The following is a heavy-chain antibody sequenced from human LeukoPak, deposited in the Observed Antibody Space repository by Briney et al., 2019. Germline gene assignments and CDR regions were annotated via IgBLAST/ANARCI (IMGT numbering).Heavy chain of an antibody. CDR2: MNPNSGNT. D-gene: IGHD6-19*01. V-gene: IGHV1-8*01. CDR1: GYTFTSYD. CDR3: AIPMYSSGWSGDY. J-gene: IGHJ4*02. Sequence: ASVKVSCKASGYTFTSYDINWVRQATGQGLEWMGWMNPNSGNTGYAQKFQGRVTMTRNTSIRTAYMELSSLRSEDTAVYYCAIPMYSSGWSGDYWGQGTLVTVSS.